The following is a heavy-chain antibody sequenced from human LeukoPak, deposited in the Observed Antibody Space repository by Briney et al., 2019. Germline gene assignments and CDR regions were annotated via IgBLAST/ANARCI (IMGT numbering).Heavy chain of an antibody. D-gene: IGHD1-26*01. CDR3: AKDRAGATGYFDY. V-gene: IGHV3-23*01. J-gene: IGHJ4*02. CDR1: GFTFSSYA. Sequence: GGSLRLSCAPSGFTFSSYAMSWVRQAPGRGLEWVSAISGSGGSTYYADSVKGRFTIYRDNSKNTLYLQMNSLRAEDTAVYYCAKDRAGATGYFDYWGQGTLVTVSS. CDR2: ISGSGGST.